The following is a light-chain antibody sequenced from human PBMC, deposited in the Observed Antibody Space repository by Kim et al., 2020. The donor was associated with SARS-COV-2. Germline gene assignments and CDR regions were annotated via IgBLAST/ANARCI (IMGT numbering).Light chain of an antibody. Sequence: QSITISCPGTSSDVGAYDSVSWYQQHPGQAPELIIYDVSYRPSGISDRFSASKSGNTASLTISGLQAEDEADYYCNSYTTTTTLSVFGTGTKVTVL. CDR3: NSYTTTTTLSV. CDR2: DVS. V-gene: IGLV2-14*03. J-gene: IGLJ1*01. CDR1: SSDVGAYDS.